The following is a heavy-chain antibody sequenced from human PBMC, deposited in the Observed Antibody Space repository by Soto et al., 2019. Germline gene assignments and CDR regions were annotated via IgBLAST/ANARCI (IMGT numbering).Heavy chain of an antibody. D-gene: IGHD6-6*01. Sequence: ASVKVSCKASGYTFTSYGISWVRQAPGQGLEWMGWISAYNGNTNYAQKLQGRVTVTTDTSTSTAYMELRSLRSDDTAVYYCARVAKQLSSHYFDYWGQGTLVTVSS. CDR1: GYTFTSYG. V-gene: IGHV1-18*01. CDR3: ARVAKQLSSHYFDY. CDR2: ISAYNGNT. J-gene: IGHJ4*02.